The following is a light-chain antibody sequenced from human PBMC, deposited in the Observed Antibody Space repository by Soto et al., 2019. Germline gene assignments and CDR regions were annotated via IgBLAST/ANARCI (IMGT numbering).Light chain of an antibody. V-gene: IGKV1-12*01. J-gene: IGKJ4*01. CDR3: QQGNNLPLT. CDR1: QGISGL. CDR2: AAS. Sequence: DLQMTQSPSSVSASVGDRVTITGRTSQGISGLLAWYQQKPGKAPKLLISAASRLQSEGPSRLSGSGSGTDVTLTLSSLQPEDFATYYCQQGNNLPLTFGCGNRLEIK.